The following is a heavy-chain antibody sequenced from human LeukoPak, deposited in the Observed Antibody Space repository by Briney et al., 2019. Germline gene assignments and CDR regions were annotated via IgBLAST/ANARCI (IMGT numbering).Heavy chain of an antibody. CDR2: ITSSSSYI. CDR1: GFTFSTYN. CDR3: AKGPMVRIDF. J-gene: IGHJ4*02. Sequence: GGSLRLSCAASGFTFSTYNMNWVRHAPGKGLEWISSITSSSSYIYYADSVKGRFTISRDNAKNTLYLRMNSLRAEDTAVYYYAKGPMVRIDFWGQGTLVTVSS. D-gene: IGHD3-10*01. V-gene: IGHV3-21*04.